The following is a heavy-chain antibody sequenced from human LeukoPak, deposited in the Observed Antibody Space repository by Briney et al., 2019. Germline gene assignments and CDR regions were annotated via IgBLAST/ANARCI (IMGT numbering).Heavy chain of an antibody. CDR2: IYSSGRT. CDR1: GFIVTTNY. Sequence: QTGGSLRLSCAASGFIVTTNYMSWVRQAPGKGLEWVSIIYSSGRTYYADSVQGRFTISRDNSENTVYLQMSSLRGEDTAVYYCARGATEKATVTVLDSWGQGTLVTVSS. J-gene: IGHJ4*02. CDR3: ARGATEKATVTVLDS. V-gene: IGHV3-53*01. D-gene: IGHD4-17*01.